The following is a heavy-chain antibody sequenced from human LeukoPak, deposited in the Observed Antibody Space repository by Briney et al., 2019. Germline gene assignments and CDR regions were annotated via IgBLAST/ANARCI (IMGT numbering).Heavy chain of an antibody. CDR3: VGTHGYSYRFGDY. D-gene: IGHD5-18*01. CDR2: ISYNGRA. CDR1: GASITSYF. J-gene: IGHJ4*02. V-gene: IGHV4-59*01. Sequence: SETLSLTCTVSGASITSYFWTWIRQSPGRGLEWIRYISYNGRAYYSPSLKGRLAMSIDTSKKQFSLNVTSVTAADTALYYCVGTHGYSYRFGDYWGQGVLVTVSS.